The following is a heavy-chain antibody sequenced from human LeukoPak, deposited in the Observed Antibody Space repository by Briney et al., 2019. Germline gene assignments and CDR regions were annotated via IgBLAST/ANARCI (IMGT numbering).Heavy chain of an antibody. V-gene: IGHV4-59*08. J-gene: IGHJ4*02. CDR1: GDSISSYY. Sequence: SETLSLTCTVSGDSISSYYWSWIRQPPGKGLEWIGYIYYSGSTNCNPSLKSRVTISVDTSKNQFSLKLSSVTAADTAVYYCARVYCSSTSCSTFDYWGQGTLVTVSS. D-gene: IGHD2-2*02. CDR2: IYYSGST. CDR3: ARVYCSSTSCSTFDY.